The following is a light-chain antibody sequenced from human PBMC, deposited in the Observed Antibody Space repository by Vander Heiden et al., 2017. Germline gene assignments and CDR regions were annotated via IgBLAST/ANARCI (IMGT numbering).Light chain of an antibody. CDR2: QDS. J-gene: IGLJ3*02. CDR3: QAWDSSTAV. V-gene: IGLV3-1*01. Sequence: SSELTQPPSVSVSPGQTASITCSGDKLGDKYACWYQQKPGQSPVLVIYQDSKRPSGIPERFSGSNSGNTATLNISGTQAMDEADYYCQAWDSSTAVFGGGTKLTVL. CDR1: KLGDKY.